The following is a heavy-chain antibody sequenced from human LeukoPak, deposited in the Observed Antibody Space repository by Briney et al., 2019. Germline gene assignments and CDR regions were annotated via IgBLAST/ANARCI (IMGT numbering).Heavy chain of an antibody. CDR2: IYYSGST. CDR1: GGSISNYC. J-gene: IGHJ4*02. Sequence: PSETLSLTCTVSGGSISNYCWSWIRQPPGKGLEWIGYIYYSGSTDYNPSLKSRVTISLDTSKNQFSLKLSSVTAADTAVYYCARVGNMAAATWGQGTLVTVSS. CDR3: ARVGNMAAAT. D-gene: IGHD6-13*01. V-gene: IGHV4-59*01.